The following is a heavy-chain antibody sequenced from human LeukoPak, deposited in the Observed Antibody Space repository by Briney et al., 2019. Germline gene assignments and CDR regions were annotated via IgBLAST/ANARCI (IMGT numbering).Heavy chain of an antibody. CDR3: ARGNYDILTGRDAFDI. J-gene: IGHJ3*02. CDR1: GYTFTSYG. CDR2: ISAYNGNT. D-gene: IGHD3-9*01. V-gene: IGHV1-18*01. Sequence: ASVKVSCKASGYTFTSYGISWVRQAPGQGLERMGWISAYNGNTNYARKLQGRVTMTTDTSTSTAYMELRSLRSDDTAVYYCARGNYDILTGRDAFDIWGQGTMVTVSS.